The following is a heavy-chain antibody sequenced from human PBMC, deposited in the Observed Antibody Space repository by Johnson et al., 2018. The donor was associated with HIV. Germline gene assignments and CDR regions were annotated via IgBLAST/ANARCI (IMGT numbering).Heavy chain of an antibody. Sequence: QVQLVESGGGVVQPGRSLRLSCAASGFTFNTYAMHWVRQAPGTGLEWVAVISYDGSNKYYADSVKGRFTISRDNSKNTLYLQMNSLRAEDTAVYYCAREKIRAFDIWGQWTMVTVSS. J-gene: IGHJ3*02. CDR3: AREKIRAFDI. V-gene: IGHV3-30*04. CDR2: ISYDGSNK. CDR1: GFTFNTYA.